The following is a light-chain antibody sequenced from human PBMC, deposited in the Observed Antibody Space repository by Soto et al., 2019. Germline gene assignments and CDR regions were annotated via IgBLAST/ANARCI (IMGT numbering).Light chain of an antibody. Sequence: DVQESRARSSLSASVAARLNNTCRASQPIGNYLNWYQQKSGEAPKVLIFAASSLRSGVPSRFSVSGYGTDFTLTISNLQPEDSATYYCQQTYRLPPTFGQGTRLEIK. CDR2: AAS. V-gene: IGKV1-39*01. CDR1: QPIGNY. CDR3: QQTYRLPPT. J-gene: IGKJ5*01.